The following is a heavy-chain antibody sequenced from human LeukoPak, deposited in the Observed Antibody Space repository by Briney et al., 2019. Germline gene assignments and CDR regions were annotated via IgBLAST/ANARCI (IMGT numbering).Heavy chain of an antibody. V-gene: IGHV1-46*01. CDR1: GYTFTSYY. Sequence: ASVKVSCKASGYTFTSYYMHWVRQAPGQGLEWMGIINPSGGSTSYAQKFQGRVTMTRDTSTSTVYMELSSLRSEDTAVYYCAREGYDYDSSGSVDYWGQGTLVTVSS. CDR3: AREGYDYDSSGSVDY. D-gene: IGHD3-22*01. CDR2: INPSGGST. J-gene: IGHJ4*02.